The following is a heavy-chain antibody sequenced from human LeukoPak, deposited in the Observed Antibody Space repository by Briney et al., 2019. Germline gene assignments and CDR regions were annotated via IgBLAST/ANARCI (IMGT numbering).Heavy chain of an antibody. J-gene: IGHJ4*02. CDR1: GGSTSGPNYY. CDR2: IYYGGNT. Sequence: SETLSLTCTVSGGSTSGPNYYWGWIRQPPGKGLEWIGSIYYGGNTYYNPSLKSRVSISLDTSKNQFSLNLTSVTAADTAVYYCASIDFWSDYWGQGTLVTVSS. V-gene: IGHV4-39*01. D-gene: IGHD3-3*01. CDR3: ASIDFWSDY.